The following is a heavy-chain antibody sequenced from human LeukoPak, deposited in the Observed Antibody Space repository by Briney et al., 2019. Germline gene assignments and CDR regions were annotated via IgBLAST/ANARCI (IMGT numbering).Heavy chain of an antibody. V-gene: IGHV4-59*01. CDR2: INYSGST. Sequence: SETLSLTCPVSGGSISSYYWSWMRQPPRKGLESIAYINYSGSTNYKSSLKSRVTISVDTSKNQFSLKLSSVTAADTAFYYCARRIAAGDSFDIWGRGRIVTVTS. J-gene: IGHJ3*02. CDR1: GGSISSYY. CDR3: ARRIAAGDSFDI. D-gene: IGHD6-13*01.